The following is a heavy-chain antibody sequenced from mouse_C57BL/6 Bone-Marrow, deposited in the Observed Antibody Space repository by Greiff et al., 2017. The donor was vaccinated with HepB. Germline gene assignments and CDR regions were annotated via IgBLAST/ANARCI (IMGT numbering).Heavy chain of an antibody. CDR3: ARSGYYGSSYLYWYFDV. V-gene: IGHV1-81*01. CDR1: GYTFTSYG. Sequence: QVQLQQSGAELARPGASVKLSCKASGYTFTSYGISWVKQRTGQGLEWIGEIYPRSGNTYYNEKFKGKATLTADKSSSTAYMELRSLTSEDSAVYFCARSGYYGSSYLYWYFDVWGTGPTVTVSS. D-gene: IGHD1-1*01. J-gene: IGHJ1*03. CDR2: IYPRSGNT.